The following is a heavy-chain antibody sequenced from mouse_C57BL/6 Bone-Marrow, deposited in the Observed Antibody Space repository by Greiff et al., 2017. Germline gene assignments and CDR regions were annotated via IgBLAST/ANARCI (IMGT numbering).Heavy chain of an antibody. CDR1: GYTFTDYE. CDR2: IDPETGGT. V-gene: IGHV1-15*01. J-gene: IGHJ3*01. CDR3: ARGWFLFAY. Sequence: VQLQQSGAELVRPGASVTLSCKASGYTFTDYEMHWVKQTPVHGLEWIGAIDPETGGTAYNQKFKGKATLTADKSSSTAYMELRSLTSEDSAVYFCARGWFLFAYWGQGTLVTVSA. D-gene: IGHD2-3*01.